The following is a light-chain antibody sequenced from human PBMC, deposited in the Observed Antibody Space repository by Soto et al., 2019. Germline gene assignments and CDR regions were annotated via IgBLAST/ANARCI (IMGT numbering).Light chain of an antibody. CDR1: QGISSY. Sequence: IQLTQSPSSLSASVGDRVTITCRASQGISSYLAWYQQKPGKAPKLLIYAASTLQSGVPSRFSGSGSGTDFTLIISSLQPEDFATYYCQQLNSHPRTFGQGTKVEIK. J-gene: IGKJ1*01. CDR3: QQLNSHPRT. V-gene: IGKV1-9*01. CDR2: AAS.